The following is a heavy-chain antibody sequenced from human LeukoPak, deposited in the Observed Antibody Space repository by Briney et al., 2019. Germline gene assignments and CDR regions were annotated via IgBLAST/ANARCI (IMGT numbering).Heavy chain of an antibody. CDR3: ARDDYYDSSGFFDY. D-gene: IGHD3-22*01. CDR1: GGTFSSYA. J-gene: IGHJ4*02. CDR2: IIPILGIA. Sequence: SVKVSCKASGGTFSSYAISWVRQAPGQGLEWMGRIIPILGIANYAQKFQGRVAITADKSTSTAYMELSSLRSEDTAVYYCARDDYYDSSGFFDYWGQGTLVTVSS. V-gene: IGHV1-69*04.